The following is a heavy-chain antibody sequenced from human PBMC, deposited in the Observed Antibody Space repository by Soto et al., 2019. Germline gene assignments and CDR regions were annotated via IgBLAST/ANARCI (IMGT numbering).Heavy chain of an antibody. Sequence: PSETLSLTCNVSGGSISSYYWSWIRQPPGKGLEWIGYIYYSGSTNYNPSLKSRITISVDTSKNQFSLKLSSVTAADTAVYYCARALYSSFPRYYYYGMDVWGQGTTVTVSS. CDR1: GGSISSYY. CDR2: IYYSGST. CDR3: ARALYSSFPRYYYYGMDV. J-gene: IGHJ6*02. V-gene: IGHV4-59*08. D-gene: IGHD4-4*01.